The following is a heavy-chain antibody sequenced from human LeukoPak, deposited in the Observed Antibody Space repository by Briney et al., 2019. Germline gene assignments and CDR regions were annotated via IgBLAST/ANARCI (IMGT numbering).Heavy chain of an antibody. Sequence: GESLKISCKISGYILTNNWIGWVRQVPGKGLEWMGLIYPGNSDTKYSPSFQGQVTFSVDKSISTAYLHWSSLKASDTAMYYCARLPIVYYDSSVWFDPWGQGTLVTVSS. CDR3: ARLPIVYYDSSVWFDP. V-gene: IGHV5-51*01. D-gene: IGHD3-22*01. CDR1: GYILTNNW. J-gene: IGHJ5*02. CDR2: IYPGNSDT.